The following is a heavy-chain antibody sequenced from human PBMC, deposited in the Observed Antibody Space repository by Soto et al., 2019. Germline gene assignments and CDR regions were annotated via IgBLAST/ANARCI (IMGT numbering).Heavy chain of an antibody. Sequence: GGSLRLSCAASGFTFSSYAMSWVRQAPGKGLEWVSAISGSGGSTYYADSVKGRFTISRDNAKDSLYLQMNSLRAEDTAVYYCARESYGGVSVDYWGQGTLVTVSS. CDR1: GFTFSSYA. CDR2: ISGSGGST. CDR3: ARESYGGVSVDY. J-gene: IGHJ4*02. V-gene: IGHV3-23*01. D-gene: IGHD3-10*01.